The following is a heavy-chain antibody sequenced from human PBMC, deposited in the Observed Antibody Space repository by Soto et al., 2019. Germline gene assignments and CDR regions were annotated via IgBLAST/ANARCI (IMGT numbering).Heavy chain of an antibody. CDR3: TTTIRGYYYGMDV. CDR2: IKSKTDGGTT. CDR1: GFTFINAW. D-gene: IGHD1-1*01. Sequence: PWGSLRLSCAASGFTFINAWIIFFRHSPFKWLEWVVRIKSKTDGGTTDYAAPVKGRFTISRDDSKNTLYLQMNSLKTEDTAVYYCTTTIRGYYYGMDVWGQGTTVTVSS. J-gene: IGHJ6*02. V-gene: IGHV3-15*01.